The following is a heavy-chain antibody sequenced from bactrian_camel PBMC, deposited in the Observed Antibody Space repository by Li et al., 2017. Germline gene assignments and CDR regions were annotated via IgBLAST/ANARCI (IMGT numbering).Heavy chain of an antibody. CDR3: AVTRSADFCGLNADRFKYGY. D-gene: IGHD1*01. V-gene: IGHV3S40*01. Sequence: VQLVESGGGSVQAGGSLRLSCSVSGNPAISRCMGWFRQTPGKEREGVAVINSGRGSTYYAESVEGRFTISRDAAANTVHLQMNSLKPEDTAMYVCAVTRSADFCGLNADRFKYGYWGRGTQVTVS. J-gene: IGHJ6*01. CDR1: GNPAISRC. CDR2: INSGRGST.